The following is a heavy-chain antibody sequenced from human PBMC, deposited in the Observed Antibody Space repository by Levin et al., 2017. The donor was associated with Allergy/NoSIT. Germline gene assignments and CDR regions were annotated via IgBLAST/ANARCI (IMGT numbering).Heavy chain of an antibody. D-gene: IGHD3-16*02. Sequence: SETLSLTCAVYGGSFSGYYWSWIRQPPGKGLEWIGKIDHSGTSNYTPSLERRVTISADMSKNQFYLKMNSVTAADTAVYFWARGLWGGSRYTWGYWGQGALVTVSS. CDR1: GGSFSGYY. V-gene: IGHV4-34*01. CDR3: ARGLWGGSRYTWGY. CDR2: IDHSGTS. J-gene: IGHJ4*02.